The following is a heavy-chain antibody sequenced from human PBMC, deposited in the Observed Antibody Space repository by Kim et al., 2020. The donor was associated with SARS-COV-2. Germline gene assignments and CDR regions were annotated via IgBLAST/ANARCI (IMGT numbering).Heavy chain of an antibody. Sequence: GESLKISCKGSGYSFTSYWISWVRQMPGKGLEWMGRIDPSDSYTNYSPSFQGHVTISADKSISTAYLQWSSLKASDTAMYYCARLGGLYRYDDIAFKETHNDYWGQGTLVTVSS. CDR1: GYSFTSYW. D-gene: IGHD3-16*01. J-gene: IGHJ4*02. CDR2: IDPSDSYT. V-gene: IGHV5-10-1*01. CDR3: ARLGGLYRYDDIAFKETHNDY.